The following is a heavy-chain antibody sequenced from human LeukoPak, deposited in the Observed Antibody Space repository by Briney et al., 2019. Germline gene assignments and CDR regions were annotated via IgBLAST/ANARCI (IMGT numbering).Heavy chain of an antibody. J-gene: IGHJ1*01. CDR2: LNPNSGAT. V-gene: IGHV1-2*02. CDR3: ARDFQWLVPAEYFQH. D-gene: IGHD6-19*01. CDR1: GYTFTGYY. Sequence: ASVKVSCKASGYTFTGYYIHWVRQAPGQGLEWMGWLNPNSGATNVAQKFQGRVTMTRDTSINTAYMEMSSLRSDGTAVYYCARDFQWLVPAEYFQHWGQGTVVTVSS.